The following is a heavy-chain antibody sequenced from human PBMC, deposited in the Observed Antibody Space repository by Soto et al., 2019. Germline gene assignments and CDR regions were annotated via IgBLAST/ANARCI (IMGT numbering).Heavy chain of an antibody. Sequence: EVQLVESGGGLVKPGGSLRLSCGGSGFTFSNAWMNWVRQAPGKGLEWVGRIKSKSDGWTKDYATHVTGSSTISRNDSKNMLYLQMNRLQTEDTAVYFCARSYHTYYFDYWGRGTLVAVSS. CDR3: ARSYHTYYFDY. V-gene: IGHV3-15*07. CDR2: IKSKSDGWTK. D-gene: IGHD1-26*01. CDR1: GFTFSNAW. J-gene: IGHJ4*01.